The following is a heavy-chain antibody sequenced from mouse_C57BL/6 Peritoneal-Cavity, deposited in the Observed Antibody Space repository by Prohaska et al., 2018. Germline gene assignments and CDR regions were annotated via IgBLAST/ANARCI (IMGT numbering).Heavy chain of an antibody. CDR3: ARRGNYFDY. Sequence: EVQLQQPGPELVKPGASVKIPCKASGYTFTDYNMDWVKQSHGMSLEWIGDINPNNGGTIYNQKFKGKSTLTVDKSTSTVYMVLRSLTSEDTEVYYCARRGNYFDYWGQGTTLTVSS. CDR2: INPNNGGT. J-gene: IGHJ2*01. CDR1: GYTFTDYN. D-gene: IGHD1-1*02. V-gene: IGHV1-18*01.